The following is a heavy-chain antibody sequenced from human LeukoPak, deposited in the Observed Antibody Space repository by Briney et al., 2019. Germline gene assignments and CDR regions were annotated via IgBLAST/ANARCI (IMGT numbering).Heavy chain of an antibody. V-gene: IGHV3-30-3*01. D-gene: IGHD3-9*01. CDR2: ISYDGSNK. CDR1: GFTFSSYA. Sequence: GRSLRLSCAASGFTFSSYAMHWVRQAPGKGLEWVAVISYDGSNKYYADSVKGRVTISRDNSKNTLYLQMNSLGAEDTAVYYCAREGGGYFDWLPSYYYGMDVWGQGTTVTVSS. J-gene: IGHJ6*02. CDR3: AREGGGYFDWLPSYYYGMDV.